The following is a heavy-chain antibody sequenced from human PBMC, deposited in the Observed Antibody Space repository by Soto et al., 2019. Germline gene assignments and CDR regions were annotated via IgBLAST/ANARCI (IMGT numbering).Heavy chain of an antibody. CDR3: ARARDGYHYRTYYYYGMDV. D-gene: IGHD5-12*01. J-gene: IGHJ6*02. Sequence: EVQLVESGGGLVQPGGSLRLSCAASGFTFSSYDMHWVRQATGKGLEWVSAIGTAGDTYYPGSVKGRFTISRENAKNSLYLQMNSLRAEDTAVYYCARARDGYHYRTYYYYGMDVWGQGTTVTVSS. V-gene: IGHV3-13*01. CDR2: IGTAGDT. CDR1: GFTFSSYD.